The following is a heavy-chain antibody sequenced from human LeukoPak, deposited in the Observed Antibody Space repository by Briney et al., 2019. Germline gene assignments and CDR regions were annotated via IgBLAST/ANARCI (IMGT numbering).Heavy chain of an antibody. D-gene: IGHD3-10*01. CDR3: AKGDYYGSGSYSPTFDY. CDR1: GFTFSSYW. V-gene: IGHV3-23*01. CDR2: ISVSGGST. Sequence: GGSLRLSCAASGFTFSSYWMHWVRHAPGKGLEWVSTISVSGGSTYYADSVKGRFTISRDNSKNTLYLQMNSLRAEDTAVYYCAKGDYYGSGSYSPTFDYWGQGTLVTVSS. J-gene: IGHJ4*02.